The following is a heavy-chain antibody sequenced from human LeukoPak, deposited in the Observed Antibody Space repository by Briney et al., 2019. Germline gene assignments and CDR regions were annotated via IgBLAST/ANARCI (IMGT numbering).Heavy chain of an antibody. CDR1: GFIFSNYG. J-gene: IGHJ4*02. Sequence: GGSLRLSCEASGFIFSNYGMHWVRQAPGKGLEWAAFIRHDESKEFYADSVKGRFTVSRDSSKNTLYLQANSLRAEDTAVYYCARELPFDYWGQGTLVTVSS. CDR3: ARELPFDY. CDR2: IRHDESKE. V-gene: IGHV3-30*02.